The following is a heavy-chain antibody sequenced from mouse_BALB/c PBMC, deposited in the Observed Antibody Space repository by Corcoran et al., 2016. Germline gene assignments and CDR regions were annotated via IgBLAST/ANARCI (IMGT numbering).Heavy chain of an antibody. V-gene: IGHV1S34*01. D-gene: IGHD1-1*01. CDR2: ISCYNGAT. CDR3: ARDYYGISYPPWFAY. CDR1: GYSFTGYY. J-gene: IGHJ3*01. Sequence: LVKTGASVKISCKASGYSFTGYYMHWVKQSHGKSLEWIGYISCYNGATSYNQKFKGKATFTVDTSSSTAYMQFNSLTSEASAVYYCARDYYGISYPPWFAYWGQGTLVTVSA.